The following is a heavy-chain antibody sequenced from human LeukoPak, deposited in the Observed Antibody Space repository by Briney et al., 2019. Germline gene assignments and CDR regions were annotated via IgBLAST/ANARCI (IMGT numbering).Heavy chain of an antibody. CDR1: KFNFA. D-gene: IGHD6-6*01. J-gene: IGHJ4*02. V-gene: IGHV3-23*01. CDR3: AKGHFASSSFFDY. Sequence: GGSLRLSCAASKFNFAMSWVRQTADKRLEWVSAISGSGDATFYTDSVKGRFTISRDNSKNTLYLQMDNLRVEDTAVYYCAKGHFASSSFFDYWGQGTLVTVSS. CDR2: ISGSGDAT.